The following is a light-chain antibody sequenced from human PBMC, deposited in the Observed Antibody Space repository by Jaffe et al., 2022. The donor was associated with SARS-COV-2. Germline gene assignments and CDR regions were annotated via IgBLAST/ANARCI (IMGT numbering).Light chain of an antibody. J-gene: IGLJ2*01. V-gene: IGLV3-9*01. Sequence: SYELTQPLSVSVALGQTARITCGGKNTGSKNVHWYQQKPGQAPVLVIQRDSNRPSGIPERFSGSNSGNTATLTISRAQAGDEADYYCQVWDSSTVVFGGGTKLTVL. CDR2: RDS. CDR3: QVWDSSTVV. CDR1: NTGSKN.